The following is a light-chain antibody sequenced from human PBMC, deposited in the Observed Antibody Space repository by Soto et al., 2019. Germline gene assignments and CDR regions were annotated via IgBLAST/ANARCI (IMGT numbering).Light chain of an antibody. J-gene: IGKJ1*01. CDR3: QQRSNWPPAT. CDR2: DAS. Sequence: EIVLTQSPATRSLSPGERATLSCRASQRVSSYLAWYQRKPGQAPRLLIYDASNRATGIPARFSGSGSGTDFTLTISSLEPEDFAVYYCQQRSNWPPATFGQGTKVEIK. CDR1: QRVSSY. V-gene: IGKV3-11*01.